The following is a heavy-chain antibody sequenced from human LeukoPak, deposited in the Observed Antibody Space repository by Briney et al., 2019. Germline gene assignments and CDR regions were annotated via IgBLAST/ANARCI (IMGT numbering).Heavy chain of an antibody. CDR3: AREGGFVVYYFDY. CDR1: GYTFTSYY. V-gene: IGHV1-2*02. CDR2: INPNSGGT. Sequence: ASVKVSCKASGYTFTSYYMHWVRQAPGQGLEWMGWINPNSGGTNYAQKFQGRVTMTRDTSTSTAYMELSRLRSDDTAVYYCAREGGFVVYYFDYWGQGTLVTVSS. D-gene: IGHD3-16*02. J-gene: IGHJ4*02.